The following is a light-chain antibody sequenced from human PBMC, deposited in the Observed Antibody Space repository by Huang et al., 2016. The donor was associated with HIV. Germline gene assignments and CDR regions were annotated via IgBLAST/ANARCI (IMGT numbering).Light chain of an antibody. J-gene: IGKJ2*01. CDR1: QGISSY. CDR2: SAS. Sequence: IQLTQSPSSLSASVGDRVTITCRASQGISSYLAWFQQKPGKAPNILIYSASTLQRVVPSRFSGSGSGTDFTLTISSLQPEDFATYYCQQLNSYPYTFGQGTKLEIK. V-gene: IGKV1-9*01. CDR3: QQLNSYPYT.